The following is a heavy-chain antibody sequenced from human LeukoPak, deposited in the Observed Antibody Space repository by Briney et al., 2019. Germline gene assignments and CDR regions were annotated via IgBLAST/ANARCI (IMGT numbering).Heavy chain of an antibody. CDR2: ISGSGGST. Sequence: GGSLRLSCAASGFTFSSYAMSWVRQAPGKGLEWVSAISGSGGSTYYADSVKGRFTISRDNSKNTLYLQMNSLRAEDTAVYYCANTKKYSGSWSPGHYYYYGMDVWGQGTTVTVSS. V-gene: IGHV3-23*01. J-gene: IGHJ6*02. D-gene: IGHD6-13*01. CDR3: ANTKKYSGSWSPGHYYYYGMDV. CDR1: GFTFSSYA.